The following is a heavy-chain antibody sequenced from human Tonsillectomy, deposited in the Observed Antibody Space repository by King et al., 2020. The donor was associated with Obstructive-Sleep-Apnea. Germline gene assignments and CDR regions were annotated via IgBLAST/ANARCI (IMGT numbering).Heavy chain of an antibody. D-gene: IGHD6-13*01. Sequence: VQLVESGGGVVQPGGSLRLSCAASGFTFSNSAVHWVRQAPGQGLEWVAFISYDGSQKLYADSVQGRFTISRDNSKNTLFLQMNSLRDEDTAVYYCAREGITAAATAFDYWGQGTLVTVSS. CDR3: AREGITAAATAFDY. CDR2: ISYDGSQK. J-gene: IGHJ4*02. CDR1: GFTFSNSA. V-gene: IGHV3-30-3*01.